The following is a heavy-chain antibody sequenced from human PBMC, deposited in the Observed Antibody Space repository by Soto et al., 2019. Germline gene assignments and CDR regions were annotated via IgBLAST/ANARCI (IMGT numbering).Heavy chain of an antibody. CDR2: ISSSSSYI. V-gene: IGHV3-21*01. D-gene: IGHD6-13*01. CDR3: ASPPIAGFYYYYGMDV. CDR1: GFTFSSYS. J-gene: IGHJ6*02. Sequence: GGSLRLSCAASGFTFSSYSMNWVRQAPGKGLERVSSISSSSSYIYYADSVKGRFTISRDNATHSLYLQMNSVRAEDMAVYYWASPPIAGFYYYYGMDVWGQGTTVTVPS.